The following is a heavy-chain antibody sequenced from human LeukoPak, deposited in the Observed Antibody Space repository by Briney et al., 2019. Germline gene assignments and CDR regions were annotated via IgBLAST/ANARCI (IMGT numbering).Heavy chain of an antibody. D-gene: IGHD6-19*01. J-gene: IGHJ4*02. V-gene: IGHV3-7*01. CDR1: GFTSSSYW. CDR2: IKQDGSEE. CDR3: ARDVNSSDWYSGGNTDY. Sequence: GGSLRLSCAVSGFTSSSYWMSWVRQTPGKGLEWVANIKQDGSEEYYVDSVKGRFTISRDNAQNSLYLQLNYLRAGDTAVYYCARDVNSSDWYSGGNTDYWGQGTLVTVSS.